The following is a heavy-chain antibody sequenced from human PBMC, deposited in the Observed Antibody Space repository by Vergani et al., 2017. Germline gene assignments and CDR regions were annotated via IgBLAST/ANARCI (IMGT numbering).Heavy chain of an antibody. J-gene: IGHJ4*02. CDR3: AKDDILVVVAARSGFDY. CDR2: ISGSGGST. D-gene: IGHD2-15*01. CDR1: GFTFSSYG. Sequence: VQLVESGGGVVQPGRSLRLSCAASGFTFSSYGMHWVRQAPGKGLEWVSAISGSGGSTYYADSVKGRFTISRDNSKNTLYLQMNSLRAEDTAVYYCAKDDILVVVAARSGFDYWGQGTLVTVSS. V-gene: IGHV3-23*04.